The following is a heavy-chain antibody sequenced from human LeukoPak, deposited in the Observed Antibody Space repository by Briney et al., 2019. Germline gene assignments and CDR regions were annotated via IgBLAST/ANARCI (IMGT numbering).Heavy chain of an antibody. V-gene: IGHV3-23*01. CDR1: GFTFSSYA. CDR2: ISGSGGST. Sequence: LGGSLRLSCAASGFTFSSYAMSWVRQAPGKGLEWVSAISGSGGSTYYADSVKGRFTISRDNSKNTLYLQMNSLRAEDTAVYYCARNRREWLLPYFDYWGQGTLVTVSS. CDR3: ARNRREWLLPYFDY. D-gene: IGHD3-3*01. J-gene: IGHJ4*02.